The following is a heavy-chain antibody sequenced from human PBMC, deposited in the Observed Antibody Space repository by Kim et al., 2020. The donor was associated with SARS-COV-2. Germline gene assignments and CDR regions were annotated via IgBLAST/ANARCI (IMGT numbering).Heavy chain of an antibody. D-gene: IGHD5-18*01. Sequence: GGSLRLSCAASGFTFSSYGMHWVRQAPGKGLEWVAVISYDGSNKYYADSVKGRFTISRDNSKNTLYLQMNSLRAEDTAVYYCAVDTAMVPFDYWGQGTLVTVSS. V-gene: IGHV3-30*03. CDR1: GFTFSSYG. J-gene: IGHJ4*02. CDR2: ISYDGSNK. CDR3: AVDTAMVPFDY.